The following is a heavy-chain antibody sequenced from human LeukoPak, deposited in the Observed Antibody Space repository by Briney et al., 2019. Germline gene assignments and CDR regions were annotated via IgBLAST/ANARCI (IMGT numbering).Heavy chain of an antibody. CDR1: GFTFDSYA. D-gene: IGHD2-8*02. CDR3: AREGYYCTSDTYFAKYVVY. CDR2: ISGSGGGK. J-gene: IGHJ4*02. Sequence: GGTLRLSCAASGFTFDSYAMTWVRQAPGKGLEWVSAISGSGGGKSYADSVKGRFTISRAKSKNKLYLQMHSLRAEETAVYCCAREGYYCTSDTYFAKYVVYWGQGNLVTVSP. V-gene: IGHV3-23*01.